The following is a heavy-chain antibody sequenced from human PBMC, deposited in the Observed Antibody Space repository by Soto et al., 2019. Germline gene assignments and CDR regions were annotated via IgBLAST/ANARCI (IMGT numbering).Heavy chain of an antibody. CDR3: ARDGIAAAGPFDY. CDR1: GFTFSNAW. J-gene: IGHJ4*02. Sequence: GGSLRLSCAASGFTFSNAWMSWVRQAPGKGLEWVAVISYDGSNKYYADSVKGRFTISRDNSKNTLYLQMNSLRAEDTAVYYCARDGIAAAGPFDYWGQGTLVTVSS. V-gene: IGHV3-30-3*01. D-gene: IGHD6-13*01. CDR2: ISYDGSNK.